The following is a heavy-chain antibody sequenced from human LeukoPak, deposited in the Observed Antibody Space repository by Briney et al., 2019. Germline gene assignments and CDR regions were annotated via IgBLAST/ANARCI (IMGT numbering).Heavy chain of an antibody. J-gene: IGHJ4*02. CDR1: GFTFSSYV. CDR2: ISGSGATT. D-gene: IGHD3-22*01. V-gene: IGHV3-23*01. Sequence: PGGSLRLSCAASGFTFSSYVMSWVRQAPGKGLEWVSTISGSGATTYYADSVKGRFTISRDNSKNTLYLQMNSLRAEDTAIYYCAKPHMYYYDSSGSSKMGYSFDYWGQGTLVTVSS. CDR3: AKPHMYYYDSSGSSKMGYSFDY.